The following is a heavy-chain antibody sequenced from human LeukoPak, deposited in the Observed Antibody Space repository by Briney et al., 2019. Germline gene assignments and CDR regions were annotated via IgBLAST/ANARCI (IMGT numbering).Heavy chain of an antibody. CDR3: ARAMGARDQIDY. V-gene: IGHV3-30*03. Sequence: PGGSLRLSCEASGFTFNNYGLHWVRQAPGEGLEWVAVISYLGSNSYYADSVKGRFTISRDNAKNSLYLQMNSLRAEDTAVYYCARAMGARDQIDYWGQGTLVTVSS. CDR2: ISYLGSNS. J-gene: IGHJ4*02. CDR1: GFTFNNYG. D-gene: IGHD1-26*01.